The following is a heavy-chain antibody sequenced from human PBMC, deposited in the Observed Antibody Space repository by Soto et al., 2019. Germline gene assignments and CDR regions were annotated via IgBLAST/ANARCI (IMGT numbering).Heavy chain of an antibody. CDR3: ARGDDYYDNSDIMGAFDI. J-gene: IGHJ3*02. CDR1: GGTFSSYT. D-gene: IGHD3-22*01. CDR2: IIPILGIA. Sequence: QVQLVQSGAEVKEPGSSVKVSCKASGGTFSSYTISWVRQAPGQGLEWMGRIIPILGIANYAQKFQGRVTITADKSTSTAYMELSSLRSEDTAVYYCARGDDYYDNSDIMGAFDIWGQGTMVTVSS. V-gene: IGHV1-69*02.